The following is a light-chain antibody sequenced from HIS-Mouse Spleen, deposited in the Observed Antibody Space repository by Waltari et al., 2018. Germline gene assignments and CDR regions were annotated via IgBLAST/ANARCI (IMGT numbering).Light chain of an antibody. CDR1: KLGDKY. V-gene: IGLV3-1*01. J-gene: IGLJ2*01. Sequence: SYELTQPPSVSVSPGQTASITCSGDKLGDKYACWYQQKPGQSPVLGIYQDSKRPSGVRGRVSGSSSGNPATLTISGTQAMDEADYYCQAWDSSTVVFGGGTKLTVL. CDR2: QDS. CDR3: QAWDSSTVV.